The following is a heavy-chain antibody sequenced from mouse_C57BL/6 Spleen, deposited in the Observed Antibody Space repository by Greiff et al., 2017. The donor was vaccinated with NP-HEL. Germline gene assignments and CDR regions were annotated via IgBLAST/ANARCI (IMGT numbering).Heavy chain of an antibody. V-gene: IGHV1-50*01. Sequence: VQLQQSGAELVKPGASVKLSCKASGYTFTSYWMQWVKQRPGQGLEWIGEIDPSDSYTNYNPKFKGKATLTVDTSSSTAYLQLSSLTSEDFAVHYCARTNYCNGWYCDGWSTEATGTVS. J-gene: IGHJ1*03. D-gene: IGHD2-1*01. CDR3: ARTNYCNGWYCDG. CDR1: GYTFTSYW. CDR2: IDPSDSYT.